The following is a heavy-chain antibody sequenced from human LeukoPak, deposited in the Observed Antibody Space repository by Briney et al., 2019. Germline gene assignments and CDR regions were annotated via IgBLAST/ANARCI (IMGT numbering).Heavy chain of an antibody. Sequence: PGGSLRLSCAASGFTFSSYGMHWVRQVPGKGLVWVSRINSDGRITTYADSVKGRFTISRDNAKSTLSLQMNSLRADDTAVYFCARSARAAMPHYFDYWGQGTLVTASS. J-gene: IGHJ4*02. CDR3: ARSARAAMPHYFDY. CDR1: GFTFSSYG. D-gene: IGHD2-2*01. CDR2: INSDGRIT. V-gene: IGHV3-74*01.